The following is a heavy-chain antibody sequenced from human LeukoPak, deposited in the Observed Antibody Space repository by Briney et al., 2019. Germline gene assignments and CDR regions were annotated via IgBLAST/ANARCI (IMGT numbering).Heavy chain of an antibody. Sequence: PGGSLRLSCAASGFTFSSYAMSWVRQAPGKGLEWVSVIGGSGGSTYYADSVKGRFTISRDNSKDTLYLQMSSQRAEDTAVYYCAKKKRELRGFDYWGQGTLVTVSS. CDR3: AKKKRELRGFDY. J-gene: IGHJ4*02. CDR1: GFTFSSYA. D-gene: IGHD1-7*01. V-gene: IGHV3-23*01. CDR2: IGGSGGST.